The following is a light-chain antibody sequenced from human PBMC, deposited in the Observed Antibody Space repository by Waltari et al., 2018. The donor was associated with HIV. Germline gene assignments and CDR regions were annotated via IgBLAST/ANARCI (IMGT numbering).Light chain of an antibody. CDR1: QSLFFSARNRDY. J-gene: IGKJ4*02. Sequence: DFVVTQSPDYLAVSLGERATINCKSSQSLFFSARNRDYLAWYQQKPGLAPKLLISWATAREPGISDRFTASGSGTNFTLTITNLQADDVAVYFCQQFVSTPLTFGGGTKVEIK. CDR3: QQFVSTPLT. CDR2: WAT. V-gene: IGKV4-1*01.